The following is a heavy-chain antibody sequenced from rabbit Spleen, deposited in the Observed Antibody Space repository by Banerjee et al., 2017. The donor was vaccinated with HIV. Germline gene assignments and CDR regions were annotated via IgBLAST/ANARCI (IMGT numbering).Heavy chain of an antibody. D-gene: IGHD6-1*01. CDR2: IYAGSSGRV. Sequence: QSLEESGGDLVKPGASLTLTCTASRFSFSSSNYMCWVRQAPGKGLEWIGCIYAGSSGRVYYASWAKGRFTISKTSSTTVTLQMTSLTAADTATYFCARDSIYANFFSVAYALDLWGPGTLVTVS. CDR3: ARDSIYANFFSVAYALDL. J-gene: IGHJ6*01. CDR1: RFSFSSSNY. V-gene: IGHV1S40*01.